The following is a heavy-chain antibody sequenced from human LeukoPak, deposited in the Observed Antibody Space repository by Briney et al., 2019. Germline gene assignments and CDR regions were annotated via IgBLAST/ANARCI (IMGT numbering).Heavy chain of an antibody. D-gene: IGHD3-3*01. CDR2: IYYSGST. V-gene: IGHV4-39*01. CDR1: GGSISSSSYY. Sequence: PSETLSLTCTVSGGSISSSSYYWGWIRQPPGKGLEWIGSIYYSGSTYYNPSLKSRVTISVDTSKNQFSLKLSSVTAADTAVYYCARHSARGPGPSEWLFPNFFYYMDVWGKGTTVTVSS. J-gene: IGHJ6*03. CDR3: ARHSARGPGPSEWLFPNFFYYMDV.